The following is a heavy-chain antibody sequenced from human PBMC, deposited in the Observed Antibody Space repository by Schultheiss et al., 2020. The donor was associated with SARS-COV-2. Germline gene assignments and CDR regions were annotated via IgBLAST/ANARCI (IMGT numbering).Heavy chain of an antibody. CDR1: GGSVSSGSDH. V-gene: IGHV4-61*01. D-gene: IGHD3-16*01. J-gene: IGHJ3*02. CDR3: ARDSNTFGGVSDAFDI. CDR2: IYYSGST. Sequence: SETLSLTCTVSGGSVSSGSDHWSWIRQPPGKGLEWIGYIYYSGSTNYNPSLKSRVTISVDTSKNQFSLKLSSVTAADTAVYYCARDSNTFGGVSDAFDIWGQGTMVTVSS.